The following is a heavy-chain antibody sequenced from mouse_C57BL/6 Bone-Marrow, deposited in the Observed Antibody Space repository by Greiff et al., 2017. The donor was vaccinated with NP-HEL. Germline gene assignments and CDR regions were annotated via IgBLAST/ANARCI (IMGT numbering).Heavy chain of an antibody. V-gene: IGHV1-9*01. CDR2: ILPGSGST. D-gene: IGHD2-2*01. Sequence: QVQLQQSGAELMKPGASVKLSCKATGYTFTGYWIEWVKQRPGHGLEWIGEILPGSGSTNYNDKFKGKATFTADTSSNTAYMQLSSLTTEDSAIYYCASMVTTSYFDNWGQGTTLTVSS. J-gene: IGHJ2*01. CDR3: ASMVTTSYFDN. CDR1: GYTFTGYW.